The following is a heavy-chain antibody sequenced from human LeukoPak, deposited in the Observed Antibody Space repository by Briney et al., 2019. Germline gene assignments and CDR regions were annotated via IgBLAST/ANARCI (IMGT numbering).Heavy chain of an antibody. J-gene: IGHJ5*02. V-gene: IGHV4-59*12. CDR3: ARGPRRNIRVAASGWFDP. CDR1: GGSISSYY. Sequence: SETLSLTCTVSGGSISSYYWSWIRQPPGKGLEWIGYIYYSGSTNYNPSLKSRVTISVDTSKNQFSLKLSSVTAADTAVYYCARGPRRNIRVAASGWFDPWGQGTLVTVSS. CDR2: IYYSGST. D-gene: IGHD2-15*01.